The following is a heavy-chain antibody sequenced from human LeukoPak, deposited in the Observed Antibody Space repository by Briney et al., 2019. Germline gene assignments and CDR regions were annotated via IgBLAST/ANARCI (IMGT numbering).Heavy chain of an antibody. J-gene: IGHJ4*02. CDR1: GFTFNGYW. D-gene: IGHD3-10*01. CDR2: ISGSGGST. Sequence: PGGSLRLSCAASGFTFNGYWMSWVRQAPGKGLEWVSAISGSGGSTYYADSVKGRFTISRDNSKNTLYLQMNSLRAEDTAVYYCATLIWFGEYFDYWGQGTLVTVSS. CDR3: ATLIWFGEYFDY. V-gene: IGHV3-23*01.